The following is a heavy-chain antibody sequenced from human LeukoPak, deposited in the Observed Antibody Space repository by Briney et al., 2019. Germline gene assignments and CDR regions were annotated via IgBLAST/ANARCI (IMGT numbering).Heavy chain of an antibody. CDR3: ARGLTYDFWSGYYGGGYNYNWFDP. V-gene: IGHV4-34*01. CDR2: INHSGST. D-gene: IGHD3-3*01. CDR1: GGSFSGYY. J-gene: IGHJ5*02. Sequence: SETLSLTCAVYGGSFSGYYWSWIRQPPGKGLEWIGEINHSGSTNYNPSLKSRVTVSVDTSKNQFSLKLSSVTAADTAVYYCARGLTYDFWSGYYGGGYNYNWFDPWGQGTLVTVSS.